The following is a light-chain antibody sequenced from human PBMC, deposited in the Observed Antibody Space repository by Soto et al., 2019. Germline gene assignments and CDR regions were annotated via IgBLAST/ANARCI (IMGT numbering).Light chain of an antibody. V-gene: IGKV1-5*03. Sequence: DIQMTQSPSTLSASVGDRVTITCRASQSISTWLAWYQQKPGKAPNLLIYKASSLESGVPSRFSGSGSGTEFTLTSSSLQPDDFATSYCQQYKSYWTFGQGTKVDIK. CDR3: QQYKSYWT. J-gene: IGKJ1*01. CDR1: QSISTW. CDR2: KAS.